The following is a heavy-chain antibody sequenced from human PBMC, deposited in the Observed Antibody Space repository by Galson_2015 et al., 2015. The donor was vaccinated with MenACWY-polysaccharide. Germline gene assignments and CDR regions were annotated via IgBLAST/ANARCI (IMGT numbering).Heavy chain of an antibody. J-gene: IGHJ1*01. CDR2: TYYRSKWYP. Sequence: CAISGDRVSSGSATWNWIRQSPSSGLDWLGRTYYRSKWYPDYAVSVKGRITINTDTSHDQFSLQLNSVTPEDTAIYYCAKDAIAGIVLTPLRIPLQRWGQGTLVAVSS. CDR3: AKDAIAGIVLTPLRIPLQR. V-gene: IGHV6-1*01. CDR1: GDRVSSGSAT. D-gene: IGHD6-13*01.